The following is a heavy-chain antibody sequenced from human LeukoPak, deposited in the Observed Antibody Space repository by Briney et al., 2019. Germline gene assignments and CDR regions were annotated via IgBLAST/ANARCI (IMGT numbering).Heavy chain of an antibody. J-gene: IGHJ3*02. Sequence: GASLQISCKGSGYIFTSYWISWGRQLPGKRLEWRGIVFPGDSDTRYSPSFQGQVTISADKSISTAYLQWSSLKASDTAMYYCARHGISQDIVVVQAAIGAFDIWGQGTMVTVSS. CDR1: GYIFTSYW. D-gene: IGHD2-2*01. V-gene: IGHV5-51*01. CDR3: ARHGISQDIVVVQAAIGAFDI. CDR2: VFPGDSDT.